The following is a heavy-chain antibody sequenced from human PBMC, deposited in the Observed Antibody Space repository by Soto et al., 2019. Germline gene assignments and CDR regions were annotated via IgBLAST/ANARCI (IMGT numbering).Heavy chain of an antibody. CDR2: IYYSGST. CDR1: GGSTSDNY. V-gene: IGHV4-59*08. CDR3: ARLGGYYQALDS. D-gene: IGHD3-3*01. J-gene: IGHJ4*02. Sequence: PSETLSLTCSVSGGSTSDNYWSWIRQPPGKGLEWIGYIYYSGSTNYNPSLKSRVTISVDTSRNQFYLRLTSVTAADTAVYYCARLGGYYQALDSWGQGTLVTVSS.